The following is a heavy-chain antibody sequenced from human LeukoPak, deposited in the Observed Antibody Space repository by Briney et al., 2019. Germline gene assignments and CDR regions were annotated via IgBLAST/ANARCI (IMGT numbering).Heavy chain of an antibody. CDR2: INPSGGST. Sequence: ASVKVSCKASGYTFTSYYMHWVRQAPGQGLEWMGIINPSGGSTSHAQKFQGRVTMTRDTSTSTVYMELSSLRSEDTAVYYCARVEGNSRGYRGFDPWGQGTLVTVSS. J-gene: IGHJ5*02. CDR3: ARVEGNSRGYRGFDP. V-gene: IGHV1-46*01. D-gene: IGHD6-25*01. CDR1: GYTFTSYY.